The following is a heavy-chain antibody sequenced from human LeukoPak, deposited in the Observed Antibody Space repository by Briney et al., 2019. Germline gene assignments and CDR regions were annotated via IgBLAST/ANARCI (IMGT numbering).Heavy chain of an antibody. Sequence: ASVKVSCRASGYTFTSYGISWVRQAPGQGLEWMGWISAYNGNTNYAQKLQGRVTMTTDTSTSTAYMELRSLRSDDTAVYYCARHSFGAVIIRHFDYWGQGTLVTVSS. CDR1: GYTFTSYG. CDR3: ARHSFGAVIIRHFDY. V-gene: IGHV1-18*01. CDR2: ISAYNGNT. J-gene: IGHJ4*02. D-gene: IGHD3-3*01.